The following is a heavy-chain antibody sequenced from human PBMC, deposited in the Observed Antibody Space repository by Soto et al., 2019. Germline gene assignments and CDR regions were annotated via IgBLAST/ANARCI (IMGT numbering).Heavy chain of an antibody. J-gene: IGHJ3*01. CDR1: GFTFSSYA. Sequence: GESLKISCAASGFTFSSYAMSWVRQAPGKGLEWVSAISGSGGSTYYADSVKGRFTISRDNSKNTLYLQMNSLRAEDTAVYYCAKDQKLFGSWGQGTMVTVSS. V-gene: IGHV3-23*01. D-gene: IGHD3-10*02. CDR3: AKDQKLFGS. CDR2: ISGSGGST.